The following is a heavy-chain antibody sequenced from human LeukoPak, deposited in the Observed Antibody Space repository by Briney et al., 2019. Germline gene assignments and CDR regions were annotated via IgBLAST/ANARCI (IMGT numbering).Heavy chain of an antibody. CDR1: GGSIGSSSYY. CDR2: IYYSGST. Sequence: SETLSLTCTVSGGSIGSSSYYWGWIRQPPGKGLNWIGSIYYSGSTYYNPSLKSRVTISVDTSRDQFSLNLSSVTAADTALYYCARAPPKAYGSGYNWFDPWGQGTLVTVSS. V-gene: IGHV4-39*07. CDR3: ARAPPKAYGSGYNWFDP. J-gene: IGHJ5*02. D-gene: IGHD3-10*01.